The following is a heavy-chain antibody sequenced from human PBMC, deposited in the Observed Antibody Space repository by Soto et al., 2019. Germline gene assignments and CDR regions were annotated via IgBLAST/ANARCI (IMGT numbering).Heavy chain of an antibody. V-gene: IGHV4-34*01. CDR1: GGSFSGYY. J-gene: IGHJ6*04. CDR2: INHSGST. CDR3: ARGVRWFGELLF. D-gene: IGHD3-10*01. Sequence: QVQLQQWGAGLLKPSETLSLTCAVYGGSFSGYYWSWIRQPPGKWLEWIGEINHSGSTNYNPSLKSRVTISVDTSKNQFSLKLSSVTAADTAVYYCARGVRWFGELLFWGKGTTVTVSS.